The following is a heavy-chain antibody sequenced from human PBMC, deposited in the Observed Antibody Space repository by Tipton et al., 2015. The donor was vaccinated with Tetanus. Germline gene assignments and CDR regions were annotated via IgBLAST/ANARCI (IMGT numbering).Heavy chain of an antibody. CDR2: ISHTGRP. Sequence: TLSLTCTVSGASVNSGGYSWAWIRQPPGKGLAWMGDISHTGRPKYNPSLKSRLTMSVDTSRNQFSLRLSSVTAADTAVYFCARHPPPYYYGSGSYLDYWGQGTPVTVSS. CDR1: GASVNSGGYS. V-gene: IGHV4-61*08. D-gene: IGHD3-10*01. CDR3: ARHPPPYYYGSGSYLDY. J-gene: IGHJ4*02.